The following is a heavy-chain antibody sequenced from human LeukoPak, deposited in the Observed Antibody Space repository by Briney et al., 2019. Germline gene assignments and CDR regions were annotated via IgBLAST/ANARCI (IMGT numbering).Heavy chain of an antibody. J-gene: IGHJ1*01. Sequence: PGGSLRLSCAASGFSFSGYGMHWVRQAPGKGLEWVANIRQDGGETYYGDSVKGRFIISRDNAKNSLFLQMNRLRAEDTAVYYCATYSSLNTREFQYWGQGTLVTVSP. CDR2: IRQDGGET. CDR1: GFSFSGYG. V-gene: IGHV3-7*01. CDR3: ATYSSLNTREFQY. D-gene: IGHD3-22*01.